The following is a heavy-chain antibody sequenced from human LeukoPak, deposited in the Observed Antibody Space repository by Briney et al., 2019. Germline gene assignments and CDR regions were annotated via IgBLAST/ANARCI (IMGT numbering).Heavy chain of an antibody. CDR2: IRYDGSNK. J-gene: IGHJ3*02. CDR3: ARELRTPYDILGRGNAFDI. D-gene: IGHD3-9*01. CDR1: GFTFSSYG. V-gene: IGHV3-30*02. Sequence: GGSLRLSCAASGFTFSSYGMHWVRQAPGKGLEWVAFIRYDGSNKYYEDSVKGRFTISRDNAKNSVYLQMNSLRAEDTAVYYCARELRTPYDILGRGNAFDIWGHGTMVTVSS.